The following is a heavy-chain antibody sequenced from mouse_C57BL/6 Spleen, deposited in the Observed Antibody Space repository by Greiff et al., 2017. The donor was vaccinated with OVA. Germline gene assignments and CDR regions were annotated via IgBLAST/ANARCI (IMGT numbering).Heavy chain of an antibody. CDR3: TREGPLYYFDY. D-gene: IGHD3-3*01. CDR1: GFTFTSYA. Sequence: EVQLVESGEGLVKPGGSLKLSCAASGFTFTSYAMSWVRQTPEKRLELVAYISSGGDYIYYADTVKGRFTISRDNARNNLYLQMSSLKSEDTGMDYCTREGPLYYFDYWGQGTTLTVSS. V-gene: IGHV5-9-1*02. J-gene: IGHJ2*01. CDR2: ISSGGDYI.